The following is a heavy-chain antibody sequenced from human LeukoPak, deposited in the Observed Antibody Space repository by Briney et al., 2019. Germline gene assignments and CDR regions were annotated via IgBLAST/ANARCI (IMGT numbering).Heavy chain of an antibody. CDR3: ARQGHYYYDSSGSHSFYFDY. D-gene: IGHD3-22*01. CDR2: IYPGDSDT. Sequence: GESLKISCKGSGYSFTNYWIGWVRQMPGKGLEWMGIIYPGDSDTRYSPSFQGQVTISADKSISTAYLQRSSLKASDTAIYYCARQGHYYYDSSGSHSFYFDYWGQGTRATVSS. J-gene: IGHJ4*02. CDR1: GYSFTNYW. V-gene: IGHV5-51*01.